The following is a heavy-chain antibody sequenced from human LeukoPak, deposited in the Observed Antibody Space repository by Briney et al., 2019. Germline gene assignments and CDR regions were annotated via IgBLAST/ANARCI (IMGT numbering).Heavy chain of an antibody. D-gene: IGHD6-6*01. CDR2: ISWNSGSI. Sequence: PGRSLRLSCADSGFTFDDNAMHWVRQAPGKGLEWVSGISWNSGSIGYADSVKGRFTISRDNAKNSLYLQMNSLRAEDTALYYCAKATAHYSSSGGFDYWGQGTLVTVSS. CDR3: AKATAHYSSSGGFDY. J-gene: IGHJ4*02. V-gene: IGHV3-9*01. CDR1: GFTFDDNA.